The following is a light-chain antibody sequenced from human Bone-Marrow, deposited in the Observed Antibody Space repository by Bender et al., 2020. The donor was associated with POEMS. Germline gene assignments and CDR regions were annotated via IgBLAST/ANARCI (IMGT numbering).Light chain of an antibody. CDR1: SSNTGSGYD. J-gene: IGLJ3*02. CDR3: QSYDSSLSGWV. CDR2: GYN. Sequence: QSVLTQPPSASGTPGQRVTISCTGSSSNTGSGYDINWYQHLPGTAPKLLIYGYNNRPSGVPDRFTGSKSGTSASLAITGLQAEDEGDYYCQSYDSSLSGWVFGGGTKLTVL. V-gene: IGLV1-40*01.